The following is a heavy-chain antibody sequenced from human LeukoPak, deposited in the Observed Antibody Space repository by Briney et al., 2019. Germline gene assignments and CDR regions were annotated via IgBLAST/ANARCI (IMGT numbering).Heavy chain of an antibody. CDR2: ISYDGSNK. D-gene: IGHD6-6*01. J-gene: IGHJ5*02. V-gene: IGHV3-30*04. CDR1: GFTFSSYA. CDR3: AKDGQQLVLRYNWFDP. Sequence: PGGSLRLSCAASGFTFSSYAMHWVRQAPGKGLEWVAVISYDGSNKYYADSVKGRFTISRDNSKNTLYLQMNSLRAEDTAVYYCAKDGQQLVLRYNWFDPWGQGTLVTVSS.